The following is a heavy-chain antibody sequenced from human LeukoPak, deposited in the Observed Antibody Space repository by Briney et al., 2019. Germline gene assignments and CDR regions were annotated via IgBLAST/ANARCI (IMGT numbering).Heavy chain of an antibody. J-gene: IGHJ5*02. V-gene: IGHV3-30-3*01. D-gene: IGHD2-21*01. CDR3: ARASDDPYCGGDCYFGRFDP. CDR2: VSYDGSNK. Sequence: PGGSLRLSCAASGFTFSYYAMHWVRQDPGKGLEWVAVVSYDGSNKYYADSVKGRFTISRDNPKNTLYLQMNSLRAEDTAVYYCARASDDPYCGGDCYFGRFDPWGQGTLVTVSS. CDR1: GFTFSYYA.